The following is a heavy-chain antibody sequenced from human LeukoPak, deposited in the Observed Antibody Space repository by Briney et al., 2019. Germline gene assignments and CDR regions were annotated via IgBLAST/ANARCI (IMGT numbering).Heavy chain of an antibody. CDR1: GFTFSSYA. V-gene: IGHV3-23*01. Sequence: GRSLRLSCAASGFTFSSYAMHWVRQAPGKGLEWVSAISGSGGSTYYADSVKGRFTISRDNSKNTLYLQMNSLRAEDTAVYYCAKAPSYSSSWPDAFDIWGQGTMVTVSS. CDR3: AKAPSYSSSWPDAFDI. J-gene: IGHJ3*02. D-gene: IGHD6-13*01. CDR2: ISGSGGST.